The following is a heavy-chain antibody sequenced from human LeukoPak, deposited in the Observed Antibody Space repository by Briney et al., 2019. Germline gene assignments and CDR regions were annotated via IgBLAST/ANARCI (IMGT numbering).Heavy chain of an antibody. CDR3: AKDRLGGGSDY. Sequence: RGESLRLSCAASGFPFSSYAMSWVRPAPGKGLEWVSSINAGGAGTYYADSVKGRFTIFRDNSNNTLYLQMNSLRADDTAVYFCAKDRLGGGSDYWGQGTLVSVSS. D-gene: IGHD3-16*01. CDR2: INAGGAGT. CDR1: GFPFSSYA. J-gene: IGHJ4*02. V-gene: IGHV3-23*01.